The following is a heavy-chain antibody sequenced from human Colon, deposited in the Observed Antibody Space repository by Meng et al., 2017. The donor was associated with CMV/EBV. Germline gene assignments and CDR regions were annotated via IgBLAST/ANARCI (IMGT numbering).Heavy chain of an antibody. CDR2: ISYDGDNK. CDR1: GFTFSRHA. V-gene: IGHV3-30-3*02. Sequence: GESLKISCAASGFTFSRHAMFWVRQAPGKGLEWVAFISYDGDNKYFGDSVKGRFTISRDNSKNTLYLQMNSLRDDDTAIYYCAKSHVLRFLEWLWHDWGQGTLVTVSS. CDR3: AKSHVLRFLEWLWHD. J-gene: IGHJ4*02. D-gene: IGHD3-3*01.